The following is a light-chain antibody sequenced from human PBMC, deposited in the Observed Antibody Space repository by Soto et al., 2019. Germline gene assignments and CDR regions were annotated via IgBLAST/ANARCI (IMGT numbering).Light chain of an antibody. CDR3: LQVSTFPRT. CDR2: AAS. J-gene: IGKJ1*01. Sequence: DMQMTQSPSSLSVSVGDRVTITCRAGQNIDNYVNWYQQRPGDAPKLLIYAASTLQTGVPSRFTGSGYGTDFTLTISSLQPEDSASYYCLQVSTFPRTFGQGTKVEIK. CDR1: QNIDNY. V-gene: IGKV1-39*01.